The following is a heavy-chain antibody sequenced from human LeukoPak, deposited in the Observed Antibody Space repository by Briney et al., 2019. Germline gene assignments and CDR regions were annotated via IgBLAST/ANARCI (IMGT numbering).Heavy chain of an antibody. CDR2: IIPIFGTA. D-gene: IGHD3-9*01. CDR3: AREAGRYYDILTGYYGPDY. J-gene: IGHJ4*02. CDR1: GGTFSSYA. Sequence: SVKVSCKASGGTFSSYAISWVRQAPGQGLEWMGGIIPIFGTANYAQKLQGRVTMTTDTSTSTAYMELRSLRSDDTAVYYCAREAGRYYDILTGYYGPDYWGQGTLVTVSS. V-gene: IGHV1-69*05.